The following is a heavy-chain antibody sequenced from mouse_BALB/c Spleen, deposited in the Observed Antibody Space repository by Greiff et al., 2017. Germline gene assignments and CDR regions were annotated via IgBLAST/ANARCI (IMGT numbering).Heavy chain of an antibody. CDR1: GFTFSSYA. J-gene: IGHJ4*01. CDR3: ARGITTGYYYAMDY. Sequence: EVHLVESGGGLVKPGGSLKLSCAASGFTFSSYAMSWVRQTPEKRLEWVASISSGGSTYYPDSVKGRFTISRDNARNILYLQMSSLRSEDTAMYYCARGITTGYYYAMDYWGQGTSVTVSS. V-gene: IGHV5-6-5*01. CDR2: ISSGGST. D-gene: IGHD1-2*01.